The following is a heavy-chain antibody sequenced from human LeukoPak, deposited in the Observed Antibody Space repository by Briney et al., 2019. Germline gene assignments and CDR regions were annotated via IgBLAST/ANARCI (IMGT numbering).Heavy chain of an antibody. CDR1: GFTFSDYY. Sequence: GGSLRLSCAASGFTFSDYYMSWIRQALGKGLEWVSYISSSSSYTNYADSVKGRFTISRDNAKNSLYLQMNSLRAEDTAVYYCARDQPGAYYYDSSGYSLDYWGQGTLVTVSS. J-gene: IGHJ4*02. D-gene: IGHD3-22*01. CDR2: ISSSSSYT. CDR3: ARDQPGAYYYDSSGYSLDY. V-gene: IGHV3-11*06.